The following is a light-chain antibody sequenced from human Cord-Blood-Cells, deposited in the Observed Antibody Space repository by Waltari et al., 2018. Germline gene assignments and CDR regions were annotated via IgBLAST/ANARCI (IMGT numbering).Light chain of an antibody. Sequence: SSELTQDPAVSVALGQTVRIKCQGDSLRSYYASWYQQKPGQAPVLLIYGKNNRPSGLPDRFSGSSSGNTASLTITGAQAEDEADYYCNSRDSSGNHYVFGTGTKVTVL. CDR3: NSRDSSGNHYV. J-gene: IGLJ1*01. CDR2: GKN. V-gene: IGLV3-19*01. CDR1: SLRSYY.